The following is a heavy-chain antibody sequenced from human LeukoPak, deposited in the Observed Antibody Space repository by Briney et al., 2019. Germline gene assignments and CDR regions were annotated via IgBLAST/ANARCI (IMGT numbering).Heavy chain of an antibody. CDR1: GFTFDDYA. J-gene: IGHJ4*02. V-gene: IGHV3-9*03. D-gene: IGHD1-1*01. CDR3: TKEGYSDGFDY. CDR2: ISWNSGSI. Sequence: GRSLRLSCAASGFTFDDYAMHWGRQAPGKGLEWVSGISWNSGSIGYADSVKGRFTISRDNAKNSLYLQMNSLRAEDMALYYCTKEGYSDGFDYWGQGTLVTVSS.